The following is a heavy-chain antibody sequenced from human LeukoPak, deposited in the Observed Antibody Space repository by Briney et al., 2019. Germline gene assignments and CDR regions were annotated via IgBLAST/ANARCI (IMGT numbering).Heavy chain of an antibody. Sequence: GGSLRLSCAASGFTFSSYSMNWVRQAPGKGLEWVSSISSSSSYIYYADSVKGRFTISRDNAKNSLYLQMNSLRAEDTAVYYCARASIAAAPYCFDYWGQGTLVTVSS. CDR1: GFTFSSYS. V-gene: IGHV3-21*01. J-gene: IGHJ4*02. CDR2: ISSSSSYI. CDR3: ARASIAAAPYCFDY. D-gene: IGHD6-13*01.